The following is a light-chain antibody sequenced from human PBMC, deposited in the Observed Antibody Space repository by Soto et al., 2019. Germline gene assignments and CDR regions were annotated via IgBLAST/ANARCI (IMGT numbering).Light chain of an antibody. CDR2: DAS. CDR1: QSVSSY. J-gene: IGKJ2*01. Sequence: EIVLTQSPATLSLSPGERATLSCRASQSVSSYLAWYPQKPGQAPRLLIYDASNRATGIPPRFSGSGSGTDLTLTISSLEPEDFAVYYCQQRSNWPPYSFGQGTKLEIK. V-gene: IGKV3-11*01. CDR3: QQRSNWPPYS.